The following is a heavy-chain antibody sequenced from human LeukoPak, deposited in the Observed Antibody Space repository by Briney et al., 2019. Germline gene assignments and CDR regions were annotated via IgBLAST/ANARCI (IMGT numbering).Heavy chain of an antibody. CDR3: ARSSGSYGPFEF. CDR2: ISSNGGST. V-gene: IGHV3-64*02. J-gene: IGHJ4*02. CDR1: GFTFSSHP. D-gene: IGHD1-26*01. Sequence: QPGGSLRLSCVASGFTFSSHPMHWVRQAPGKGLQYVSRISSNGGSTYYADSVKGRFVISRDNSENTMYLQMGSLRTEDMAVYYCARSSGSYGPFEFWGQGALVTVSS.